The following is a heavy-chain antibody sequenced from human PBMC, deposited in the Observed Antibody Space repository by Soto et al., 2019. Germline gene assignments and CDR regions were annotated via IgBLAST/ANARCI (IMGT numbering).Heavy chain of an antibody. CDR2: IYYSGST. CDR1: GGSVSSGSYY. CDR3: ARGYSSSWYAYFDY. D-gene: IGHD6-13*01. V-gene: IGHV4-61*01. J-gene: IGHJ4*02. Sequence: KASETLSLTCTVSGGSVSSGSYYWSWIRQPPGKGLEWIGYIYYSGSTNYNPSLKSRVTISVDTSKNQFSLKLSSVTAADTAVYYCARGYSSSWYAYFDYWGQGTLVTVSS.